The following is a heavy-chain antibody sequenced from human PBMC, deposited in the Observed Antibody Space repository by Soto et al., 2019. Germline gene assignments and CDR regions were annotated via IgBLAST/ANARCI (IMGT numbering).Heavy chain of an antibody. V-gene: IGHV5-51*01. Sequence: GESLKISCKGSGYTFTTYWVGWVRQMPGKGLEWMGIIYPGDSDTRYSPSFQGQVTISADKSISAAYLQWSSLKASDTAIYYCARQTSPTRRNDAFDIWGQGTVVTVSS. CDR1: GYTFTTYW. D-gene: IGHD1-1*01. CDR3: ARQTSPTRRNDAFDI. J-gene: IGHJ3*02. CDR2: IYPGDSDT.